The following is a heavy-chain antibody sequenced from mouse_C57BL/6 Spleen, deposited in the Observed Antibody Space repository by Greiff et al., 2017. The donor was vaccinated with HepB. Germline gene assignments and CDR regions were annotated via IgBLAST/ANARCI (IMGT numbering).Heavy chain of an antibody. CDR2: INPYNGGT. D-gene: IGHD2-5*01. V-gene: IGHV1-19*01. CDR1: GYTFTDYY. Sequence: EVQLQQSGPVLVKPGASVKMSCKASGYTFTDYYMNWVKQSHGKSLEWIGVINPYNGGTSYNQKFKGKATLTVDKSSSTAYMELNSLTSEDSAVYYCARTSNDAMDYWGQGTSVTVSS. CDR3: ARTSNDAMDY. J-gene: IGHJ4*01.